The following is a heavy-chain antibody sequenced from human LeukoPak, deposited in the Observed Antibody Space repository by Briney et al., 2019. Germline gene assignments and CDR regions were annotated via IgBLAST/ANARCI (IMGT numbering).Heavy chain of an antibody. D-gene: IGHD4-23*01. CDR3: ARGGRDYGGNQRIHYYYYYMDV. CDR2: IYYSGST. J-gene: IGHJ6*03. V-gene: IGHV4-59*01. CDR1: VGSISSYY. Sequence: SETLSLTCTVSVGSISSYYWRWIRQPPGKGLEWIGYIYYSGSTNYNPSLKSRVTISVDTSKNQFSLKLSSVTAADTAVYYCARGGRDYGGNQRIHYYYYYMDVWGKGTTVTVSS.